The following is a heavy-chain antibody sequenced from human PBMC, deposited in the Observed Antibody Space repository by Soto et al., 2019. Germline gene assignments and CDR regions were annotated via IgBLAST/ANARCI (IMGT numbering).Heavy chain of an antibody. J-gene: IGHJ4*02. CDR2: INHSGST. D-gene: IGHD2-21*02. CDR1: GGSFSGYY. Sequence: QVQLQQWGAGLLKPSETLSLTCAVYGGSFSGYYWSWIRQPPGKGLEWIGEINHSGSTNYNPSLKSRVTISVDTPQHQSSLTRSSVTAADTAVYYCARVRDGGNSAYWGQGTLVTVSS. CDR3: ARVRDGGNSAY. V-gene: IGHV4-34*01.